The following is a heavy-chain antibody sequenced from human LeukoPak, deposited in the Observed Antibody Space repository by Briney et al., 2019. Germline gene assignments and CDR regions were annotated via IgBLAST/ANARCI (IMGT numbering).Heavy chain of an antibody. J-gene: IGHJ4*02. D-gene: IGHD6-6*01. CDR3: ARLGDSSSRLYYFDY. CDR2: FHYSGST. V-gene: IGHV4-59*08. CDR1: GGSISSYY. Sequence: SETLSLTCTVSGGSISSYYWSWIRQPPGKGLEWIGYFHYSGSTNYNPSLKRRVTISVDTSKNQFSLKLSSVTAADTAVYYCARLGDSSSRLYYFDYWGQGTLVTVSS.